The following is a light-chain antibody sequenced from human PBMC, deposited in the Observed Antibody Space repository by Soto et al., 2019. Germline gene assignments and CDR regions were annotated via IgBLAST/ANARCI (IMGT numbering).Light chain of an antibody. CDR3: QQRSNWPLIT. J-gene: IGKJ5*01. CDR1: QSVSSY. V-gene: IGKV3-11*01. Sequence: EIVLTQSPATLSLSPGERATLSCRASQSVSSYLAWYQQKPGQAPRLLIYDASNRATGIPARFSGSGSGTDFTLTISSLEPADFAAYYCQQRSNWPLITFGQGTRLEIK. CDR2: DAS.